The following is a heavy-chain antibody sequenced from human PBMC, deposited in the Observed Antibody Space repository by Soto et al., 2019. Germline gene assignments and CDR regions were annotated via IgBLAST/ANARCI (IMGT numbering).Heavy chain of an antibody. CDR2: IKEDGSEQ. D-gene: IGHD2-2*01. CDR1: GFSFNAYW. V-gene: IGHV3-7*01. CDR3: ARGGRSNTEYQIIDY. Sequence: PGGSLRLSCAASGFSFNAYWMSWVRQVPGRGLEWVANIKEDGSEQYYLDSVKGRFTISRDNAKSSLYLQMTSLRAEDTALYYCARGGRSNTEYQIIDYRGQGTPVTVSS. J-gene: IGHJ4*02.